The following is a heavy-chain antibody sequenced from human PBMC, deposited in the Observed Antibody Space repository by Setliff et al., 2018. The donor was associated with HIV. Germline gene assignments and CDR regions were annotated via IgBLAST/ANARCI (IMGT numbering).Heavy chain of an antibody. D-gene: IGHD5-12*01. CDR1: GFTFSNAW. Sequence: PGGSLRLSCAASGFTFSNAWMSWVRQAPGKGLEWVASIIQDGSQKYHMDSVKGRFTISRDNDRNSLYLQMNSLRVEDTAVYFCARGGYSGYALYWGQGTLVTVSS. J-gene: IGHJ4*02. V-gene: IGHV3-7*01. CDR3: ARGGYSGYALY. CDR2: IIQDGSQK.